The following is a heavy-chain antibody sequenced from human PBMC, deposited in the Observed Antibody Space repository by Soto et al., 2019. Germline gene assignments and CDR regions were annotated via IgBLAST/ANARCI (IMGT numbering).Heavy chain of an antibody. CDR3: VKARIVSIAARPTINWFDP. J-gene: IGHJ5*02. CDR1: GFTFSSYA. V-gene: IGHV3-64D*06. D-gene: IGHD6-6*01. CDR2: ISSNGGST. Sequence: TGGSLRLSCSASGFTFSSYAMHWVSQAPGKGLEYVSAISSNGGSTYYADSVKGRFTISRDNSKNTLYLQMSSLRAEDTAVYYCVKARIVSIAARPTINWFDPWGQGTLVTVSS.